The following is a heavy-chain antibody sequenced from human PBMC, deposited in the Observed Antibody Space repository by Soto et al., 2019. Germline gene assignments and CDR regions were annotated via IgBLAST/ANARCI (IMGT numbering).Heavy chain of an antibody. CDR1: GYTFTGYY. V-gene: IGHV1-2*04. CDR3: ARETSSSWFYNWFDP. J-gene: IGHJ5*02. D-gene: IGHD6-13*01. CDR2: INPNSGGT. Sequence: ASVKVSCKASGYTFTGYYMHWVRQAPGQGLEWMGWINPNSGGTNYAQKFQGWVTMTRDTSISTAYMKLSRLRSDDTAVYYCARETSSSWFYNWFDPWGQGTLVTV.